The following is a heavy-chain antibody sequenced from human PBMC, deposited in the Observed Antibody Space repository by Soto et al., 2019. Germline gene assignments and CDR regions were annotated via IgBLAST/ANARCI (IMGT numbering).Heavy chain of an antibody. CDR1: GYTFISYD. D-gene: IGHD3-22*01. J-gene: IGHJ4*02. V-gene: IGHV1-18*01. CDR3: ARVRGYYIDY. Sequence: GASVKVSCKASGYTFISYDISWVRQAPGQGLEWMGWISAYNGNTNFAQKLQGRVTMTTDTSTSTAYMELRSLRSDDTAVYYCARVRGYYIDYWGQGTPVTVSS. CDR2: ISAYNGNT.